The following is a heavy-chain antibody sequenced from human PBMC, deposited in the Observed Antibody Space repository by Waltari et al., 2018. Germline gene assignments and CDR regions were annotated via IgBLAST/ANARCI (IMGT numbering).Heavy chain of an antibody. CDR3: VKETAYGYYFDN. CDR2: SYSGGSA. CDR1: GLTFNNYA. V-gene: IGHV3-23*03. J-gene: IGHJ4*02. Sequence: EVQLSASGGVLIPPGGSLTLPWAASGLTFNNYAMNWIRKAQGKGLEWVSVSYSGGSAYYADSVKGRFTISRDNSKNTLELQMSSLGLEDTAVYYCVKETAYGYYFDNWGQGTLVSVSS. D-gene: IGHD3-10*01.